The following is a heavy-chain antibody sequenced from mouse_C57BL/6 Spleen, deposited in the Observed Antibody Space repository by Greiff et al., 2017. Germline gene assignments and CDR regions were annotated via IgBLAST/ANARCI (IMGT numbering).Heavy chain of an antibody. D-gene: IGHD3-2*02. J-gene: IGHJ3*01. V-gene: IGHV1-26*01. CDR1: GYTFTDYY. CDR2: INPNNGGT. CDR3: AREGRDSSGYRAWFAY. Sequence: VQLQQSGPELVKPGASVKISCKASGYTFTDYYMNWVKQSHGKSLEWIGDINPNNGGTSYNQKFKGKATLTVDKSSSTAYMELRSLTSEDSAVYYCAREGRDSSGYRAWFAYWGQGTLVTVSA.